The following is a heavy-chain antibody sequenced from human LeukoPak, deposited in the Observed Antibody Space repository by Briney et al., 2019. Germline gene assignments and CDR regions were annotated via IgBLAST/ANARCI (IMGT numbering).Heavy chain of an antibody. CDR3: ARSPIYSCTWSERYFDY. V-gene: IGHV3-74*01. D-gene: IGHD6-13*01. Sequence: GGSLRLSCAASGFTFSSYWMHWVRQAPGKGLVWVSRIISDGSSTSYADSVKGRFTISRDNAKNTLYLQMNSPRAEDTAVYYCARSPIYSCTWSERYFDYWGQGTLVTVSS. J-gene: IGHJ4*02. CDR1: GFTFSSYW. CDR2: IISDGSST.